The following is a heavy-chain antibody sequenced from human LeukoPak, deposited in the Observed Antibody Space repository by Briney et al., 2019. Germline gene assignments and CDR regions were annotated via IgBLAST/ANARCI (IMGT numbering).Heavy chain of an antibody. CDR3: ARLADTTS. J-gene: IGHJ5*02. CDR1: GYTFTDYW. CDR2: VYPGDSDT. V-gene: IGHV5-51*01. Sequence: GESLKISCKGSGYTFTDYWIAWVRQMPGQGLEWMGIVYPGDSDTRYSPSFQGQVTISADKSATTAYLQWSSLKASDTAMYFCARLADTTSWGQGTLVTVSS. D-gene: IGHD1-26*01.